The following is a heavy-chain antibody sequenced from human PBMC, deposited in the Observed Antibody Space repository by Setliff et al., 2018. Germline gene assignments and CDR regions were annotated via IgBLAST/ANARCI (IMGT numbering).Heavy chain of an antibody. J-gene: IGHJ4*02. V-gene: IGHV4-30-4*02. CDR2: IYYSGST. D-gene: IGHD3-16*02. Sequence: PSETLSLTCTVSGGSITSGDYFWSWIRQPPGKGLEWIGYIYYSGSTYYNPSLKSRVTISVDTSKNQFSLKLTSVTAADTAVYYCAREGLGELSPEGFDYWGQGTLVTVSS. CDR1: GGSITSGDYF. CDR3: AREGLGELSPEGFDY.